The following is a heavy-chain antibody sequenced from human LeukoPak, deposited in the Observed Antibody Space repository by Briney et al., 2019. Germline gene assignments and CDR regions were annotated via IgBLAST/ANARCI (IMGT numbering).Heavy chain of an antibody. CDR2: NSGGST. CDR3: ASAREYCGSAECYEYFQH. D-gene: IGHD2-21*01. Sequence: SGGSLRLSCAASGFTVGTNSMSWVRQSPGKGLEWVSVNSGGSTYYADSVNGRFTISRGNSRNTLLLQMNSLRAEDTALYYCASAREYCGSAECYEYFQHWGQGTLVTVSS. CDR1: GFTVGTNS. V-gene: IGHV3-53*01. J-gene: IGHJ1*01.